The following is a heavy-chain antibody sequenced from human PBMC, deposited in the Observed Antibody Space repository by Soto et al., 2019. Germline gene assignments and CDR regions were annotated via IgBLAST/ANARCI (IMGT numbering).Heavy chain of an antibody. Sequence: QVQLVQSGAEVKKPGASVKVSCKASGYTFTSHGISWVRQAPGQGLEWMGWISAYNGNTNYAQKLQGRVTMTTDTSPSTAYMELRSLRSDAPAVYYCARHSIAAAGPFDYWGQGTLVTVSS. CDR1: GYTFTSHG. CDR3: ARHSIAAAGPFDY. D-gene: IGHD6-13*01. CDR2: ISAYNGNT. J-gene: IGHJ4*02. V-gene: IGHV1-18*01.